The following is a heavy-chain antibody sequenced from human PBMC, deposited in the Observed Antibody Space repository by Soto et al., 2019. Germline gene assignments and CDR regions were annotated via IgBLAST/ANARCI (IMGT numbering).Heavy chain of an antibody. Sequence: GGSLRLSCAASGFTFSSYGMHWVRQAPGKGLEWVAVIWYDGSNKYYADSVKGRFTISRDNSKNTLYLQMNSLRAEDTAVYYCARDREMATISGEFDYWGQGTLVTVSS. J-gene: IGHJ4*02. CDR2: IWYDGSNK. D-gene: IGHD5-12*01. CDR1: GFTFSSYG. CDR3: ARDREMATISGEFDY. V-gene: IGHV3-33*01.